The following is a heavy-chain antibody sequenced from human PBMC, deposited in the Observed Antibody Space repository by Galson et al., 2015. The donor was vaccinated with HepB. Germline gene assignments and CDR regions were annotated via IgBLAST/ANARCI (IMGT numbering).Heavy chain of an antibody. CDR1: GFTFSHYR. CDR2: ISSSGIHI. CDR3: ARAPSGYCNSATCYSNWFDP. D-gene: IGHD2-2*02. J-gene: IGHJ5*02. V-gene: IGHV3-21*01. Sequence: SLRLSCAASGFTFSHYRMNWVRQAPGKGLEWVSSISSSGIHIYYADAVKGRFTISRDNANNLLSLQMNSLRAEDTALYYCARAPSGYCNSATCYSNWFDPWGQGTLVTVSS.